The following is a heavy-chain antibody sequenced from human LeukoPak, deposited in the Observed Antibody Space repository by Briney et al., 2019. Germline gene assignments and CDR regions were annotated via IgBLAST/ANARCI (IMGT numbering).Heavy chain of an antibody. CDR3: ARVRSIVEGYYYYYMDV. D-gene: IGHD1-26*01. CDR2: INPNSGGT. V-gene: IGHV1-2*02. CDR1: GYTFTDYF. J-gene: IGHJ6*03. Sequence: ASVKVSCKASGYTFTDYFIHCVRQAPGQGLEWMGWINPNSGGTNYAQKLQGRVTMTTGTSTSTAYMELMSLRSDDTAVYYCARVRSIVEGYYYYYMDVWGKGTTVTISS.